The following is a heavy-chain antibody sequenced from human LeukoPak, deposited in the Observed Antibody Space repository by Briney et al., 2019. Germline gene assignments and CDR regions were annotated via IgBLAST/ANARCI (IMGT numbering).Heavy chain of an antibody. CDR1: GFTFSSYA. V-gene: IGHV3-23*01. CDR2: ISGSGGST. Sequence: GGSLRLSCAASGFTFSSYAMSWVRQAPGKGLEWVSAISGSGGSTYYADSVKGRFTISRDNSKNTLFLQMNSLRAEDTAVYYCAISGGYWAWAHWGQGTLVTVSS. D-gene: IGHD1-26*01. J-gene: IGHJ4*02. CDR3: AISGGYWAWAH.